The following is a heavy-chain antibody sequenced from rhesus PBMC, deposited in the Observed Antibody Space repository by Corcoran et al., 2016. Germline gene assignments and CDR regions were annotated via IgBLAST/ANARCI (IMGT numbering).Heavy chain of an antibody. CDR3: ARALGGTYCSLDY. CDR1: GGSISSSYYF. CDR2: ISYSGST. J-gene: IGHJ4*01. V-gene: IGHV4-122*02. Sequence: QVQLQESGPGLVKPSETLSLTCAVSGGSISSSYYFWSWIRQAPGKGVEWIGYISYSGSTSYNPSLKSPVTISRDTSENQFSLKLTSVTAADTAVYYCARALGGTYCSLDYWGQGVLVTVSS. D-gene: IGHD2-15*01.